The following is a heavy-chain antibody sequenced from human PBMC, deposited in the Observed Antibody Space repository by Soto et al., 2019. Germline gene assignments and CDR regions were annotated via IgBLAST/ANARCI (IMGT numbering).Heavy chain of an antibody. V-gene: IGHV3-7*01. CDR2: IIQDGSEK. CDR1: GFTFSSYW. J-gene: IGHJ6*03. Sequence: GGSLRLSCTASGFTFSSYWTSWVRQAPGKGLEWVANIIQDGSEKYYVDSVKGRFTISRDNAKSSLYLQMNSLRVEDTAVYYCARQGPYYYYMDVWGKGTTVTVSS. CDR3: ARQGPYYYYMDV.